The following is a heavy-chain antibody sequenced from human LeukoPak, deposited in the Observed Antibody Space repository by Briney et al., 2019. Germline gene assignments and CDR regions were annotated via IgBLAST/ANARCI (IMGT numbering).Heavy chain of an antibody. Sequence: GGSLRLSCAASGFTFSSYWMHWVRHAPGKGLVWLSRIKTDGSSTSYADSVKGRFTISRDNAKNTLYLQMNSLRAEDTAVYYCARKRDGAYDFDYWGQGTLVTVSS. CDR3: ARKRDGAYDFDY. V-gene: IGHV3-74*01. CDR1: GFTFSSYW. D-gene: IGHD5-24*01. J-gene: IGHJ4*02. CDR2: IKTDGSST.